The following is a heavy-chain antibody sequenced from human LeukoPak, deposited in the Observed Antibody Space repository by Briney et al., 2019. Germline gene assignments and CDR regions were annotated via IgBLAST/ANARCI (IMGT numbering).Heavy chain of an antibody. D-gene: IGHD3-16*02. J-gene: IGHJ4*02. Sequence: PGGSLRLSCAASGLTFSSYAMSWVRQAPGKGLEWVSAISGSGGSTYYADSVKGRFTISRDNSKNTLYLQMNSLRAEDTAVYYCAKDETYYDYVWGSYHKYYFDYWGQGTLVTVSS. CDR3: AKDETYYDYVWGSYHKYYFDY. V-gene: IGHV3-23*01. CDR1: GLTFSSYA. CDR2: ISGSGGST.